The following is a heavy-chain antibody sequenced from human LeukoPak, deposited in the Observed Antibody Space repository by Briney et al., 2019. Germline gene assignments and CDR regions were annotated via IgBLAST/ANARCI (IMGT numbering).Heavy chain of an antibody. CDR1: GFTFTGHS. J-gene: IGHJ6*03. V-gene: IGHV3-23*01. D-gene: IGHD3-10*01. CDR2: ISGSGGST. CDR3: ARSLRVRGVPDYMDV. Sequence: PGGSLRLSCVASGFTFTGHSMHWVRQAPGKGLEWVSAISGSGGSTYYAYSVKGRFTFSRDNSKNTLYLQMNNLGADDTAVYYCARSLRVRGVPDYMDVWGKGTTVTVSS.